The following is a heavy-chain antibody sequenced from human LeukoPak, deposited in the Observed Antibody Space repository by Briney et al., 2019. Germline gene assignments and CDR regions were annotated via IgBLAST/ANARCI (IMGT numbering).Heavy chain of an antibody. V-gene: IGHV4-34*01. CDR1: GGSFSGYY. CDR2: INHSGST. Sequence: SETLSLTCAVYGGSFSGYYWSWIRQPPGKGLEWIGEINHSGSTNYNPSLKSRVTISVDTSKNQFSLKLSSVTAADTAVYYCARGHRYSYGWGFDYWGQGTLVTVSS. CDR3: ARGHRYSYGWGFDY. D-gene: IGHD5-18*01. J-gene: IGHJ4*02.